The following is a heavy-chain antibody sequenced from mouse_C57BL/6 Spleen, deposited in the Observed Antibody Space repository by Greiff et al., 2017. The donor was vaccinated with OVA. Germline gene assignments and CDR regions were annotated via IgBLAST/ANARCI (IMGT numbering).Heavy chain of an antibody. V-gene: IGHV2-5*01. CDR2: IWRGGST. J-gene: IGHJ4*01. CDR3: AKNGGTHYYAMDY. Sequence: VQLVESGPGLVQPSQSLSITCTVSGFSLTSYGVHWVRQSPGKGLEWLGVIWRGGSTDYNAAFMSRLSITKDNSKSQVFFKMNSLQADDTAIYYCAKNGGTHYYAMDYWGQGTSVTVSS. CDR1: GFSLTSYG. D-gene: IGHD3-3*01.